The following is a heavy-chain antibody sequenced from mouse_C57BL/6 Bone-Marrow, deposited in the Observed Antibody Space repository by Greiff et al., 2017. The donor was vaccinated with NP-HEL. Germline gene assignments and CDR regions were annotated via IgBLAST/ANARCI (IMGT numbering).Heavy chain of an antibody. Sequence: VQLQQSGPELVKPGASVKISCKASGYTFTDSYMNWVKQSHGKSLEWIGDINPNNGGTSYNQKFKGKATLTVDKSSSTAYMELRSLTSEDSAVYYGARSELLAWFAYWGQGTLVTVSA. V-gene: IGHV1-26*01. D-gene: IGHD1-3*01. CDR1: GYTFTDSY. CDR3: ARSELLAWFAY. CDR2: INPNNGGT. J-gene: IGHJ3*01.